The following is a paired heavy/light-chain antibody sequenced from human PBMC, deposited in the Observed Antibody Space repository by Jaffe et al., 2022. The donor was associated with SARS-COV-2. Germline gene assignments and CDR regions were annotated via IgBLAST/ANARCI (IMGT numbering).Light chain of an antibody. CDR2: GAS. Sequence: EIVLTQSPGTLSLSPGERATLSCRASQSVSSSYLAWYQQKPGQAPRLLIYGASSRATGIPDRFSGSGSGTDFTLTISRLEPEDFAVYYCQQYGSSPRLTFGGGTKVEIK. CDR3: QQYGSSPRLT. J-gene: IGKJ4*01. CDR1: QSVSSSY. V-gene: IGKV3-20*01.
Heavy chain of an antibody. D-gene: IGHD3-22*01. V-gene: IGHV3-48*03. Sequence: EVQLVESGGGLVQPGGSLRLSCAASGFTFSSYEMNWVRQAPGKGLEWVSYISSSGSTIYYADSVKGRFTISRDNAKNSLYLQMNSLRAEDTAVYYCAREAYYYDSSGYPRMWNYYYGMDVWGQGTTVTVSS. CDR1: GFTFSSYE. CDR3: AREAYYYDSSGYPRMWNYYYGMDV. J-gene: IGHJ6*02. CDR2: ISSSGSTI.